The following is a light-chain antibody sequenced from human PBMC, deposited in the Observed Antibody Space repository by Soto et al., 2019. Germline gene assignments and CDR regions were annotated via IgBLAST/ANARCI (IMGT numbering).Light chain of an antibody. CDR3: QQRSAWSSIT. CDR2: GAS. V-gene: IGKV3-11*01. Sequence: EVVLTRAPATLSLSPGERATLSFMAIENVRTFVDWYQQKPGQAPRLLIHGASNRATGIPARFSGSGSGTDFTLTISSLEPEDFAVYYCQQRSAWSSITFGQGTRLEIK. CDR1: ENVRTF. J-gene: IGKJ5*01.